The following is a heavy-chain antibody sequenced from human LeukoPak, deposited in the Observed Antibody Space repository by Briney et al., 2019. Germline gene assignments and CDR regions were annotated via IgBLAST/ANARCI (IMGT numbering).Heavy chain of an antibody. CDR3: AKLFGWLQSDNGYYFDS. CDR2: ITGSGFDT. Sequence: PGGSLRLSCAASGFTLSSSAMSWVRQAPGKGLEWVSTITGSGFDTYYAVSVKGRFTISRDNSKTTLYLQMSSLRAEDTAVYYCAKLFGWLQSDNGYYFDSWGQGALVTVSS. J-gene: IGHJ4*02. V-gene: IGHV3-23*01. D-gene: IGHD5-24*01. CDR1: GFTLSSSA.